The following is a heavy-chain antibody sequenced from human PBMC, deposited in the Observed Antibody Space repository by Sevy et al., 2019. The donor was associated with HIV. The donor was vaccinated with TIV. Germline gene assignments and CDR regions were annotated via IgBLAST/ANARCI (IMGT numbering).Heavy chain of an antibody. CDR1: GFTFDNFD. Sequence: GGSLRLSCAASGFTFDNFDMNWVRQAPGKGLEWVSGISGSGRSTSYADSVTGRFTISRDNSKNTVFLHMNTLRAEDTAVYYCAKVGGRATTNYYYGLDVWGPGTPVTVSS. V-gene: IGHV3-23*01. J-gene: IGHJ6*02. D-gene: IGHD1-1*01. CDR2: ISGSGRST. CDR3: AKVGGRATTNYYYGLDV.